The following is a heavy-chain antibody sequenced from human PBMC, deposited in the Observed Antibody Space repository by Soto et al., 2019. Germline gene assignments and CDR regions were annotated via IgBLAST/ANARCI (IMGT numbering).Heavy chain of an antibody. CDR2: IIPIFGTA. J-gene: IGHJ3*02. D-gene: IGHD3-22*01. Sequence: GASVKVSCKASGGTFSSYAISWVRQAPGQGLEWMGGIIPIFGTANYAQKFQGRVTITADESTSTAYMELSSLRSEGTAVYYCARDLRVLYYYDSSGPLDAFDIWGQGTMVTVSS. CDR3: ARDLRVLYYYDSSGPLDAFDI. CDR1: GGTFSSYA. V-gene: IGHV1-69*13.